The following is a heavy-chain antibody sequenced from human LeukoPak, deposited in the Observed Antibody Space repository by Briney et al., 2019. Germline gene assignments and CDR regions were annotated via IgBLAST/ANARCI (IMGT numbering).Heavy chain of an antibody. V-gene: IGHV1-18*01. Sequence: ASVKVSCKASVYIFTNYGISWVRQAHGQGLEWMGWISAYKGNTNYAQKFQGRITLTTDTSTSTAYMELRSLRSDDTAVYYCARDPGSFLSSSGWLNWFDPWGQGTLVTVSS. J-gene: IGHJ5*02. CDR3: ARDPGSFLSSSGWLNWFDP. D-gene: IGHD6-19*01. CDR2: ISAYKGNT. CDR1: VYIFTNYG.